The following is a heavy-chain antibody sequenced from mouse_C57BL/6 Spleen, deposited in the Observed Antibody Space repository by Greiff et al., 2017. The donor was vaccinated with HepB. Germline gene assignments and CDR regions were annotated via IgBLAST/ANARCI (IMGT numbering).Heavy chain of an antibody. CDR3: ARGGYYRDY. V-gene: IGHV1-55*01. CDR2: IYPGSGST. Sequence: VQLQQSGAELVKPGASVKMSCKASGYTFTSYWITWVKQRPGQGLEWIGDIYPGSGSTNYNEKFKSKATLTVDTSSSTAYVQLSSRTSEDSAVYYCARGGYYRDYWGQGTTLTVSS. CDR1: GYTFTSYW. J-gene: IGHJ2*01. D-gene: IGHD2-3*01.